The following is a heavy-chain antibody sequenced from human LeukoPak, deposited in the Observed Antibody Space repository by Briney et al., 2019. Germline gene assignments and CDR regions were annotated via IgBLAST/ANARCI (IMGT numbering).Heavy chain of an antibody. CDR3: ARDPLGYCSSTSCYLSGYYYYYGMDV. CDR1: GGTFSSYA. J-gene: IGHJ6*02. Sequence: ASVKVSCKASGGTFSSYAISWVRQAPGQGLEWMGRIIPILGIANYAQKFQGRVTITADKSTSTAYMELSSLRSDDTAVYYCARDPLGYCSSTSCYLSGYYYYYGMDVWGQGTTVTVSS. CDR2: IIPILGIA. V-gene: IGHV1-69*04. D-gene: IGHD2-2*01.